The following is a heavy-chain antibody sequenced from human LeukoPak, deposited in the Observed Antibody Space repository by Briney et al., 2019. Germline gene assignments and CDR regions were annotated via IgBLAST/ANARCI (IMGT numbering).Heavy chain of an antibody. D-gene: IGHD2-2*01. CDR1: GGSFSGYY. CDR2: INHSGST. V-gene: IGHV4-34*01. Sequence: PSETLSLTCAAYGGSFSGYYWSWIRQPPGKGLEWIGEINHSGSTNYNPSLKSRVTISVDTSKNQFSLNLSSVTAADTAVYYCARAGNQLLWADYWGQGTLVTVSS. CDR3: ARAGNQLLWADY. J-gene: IGHJ4*02.